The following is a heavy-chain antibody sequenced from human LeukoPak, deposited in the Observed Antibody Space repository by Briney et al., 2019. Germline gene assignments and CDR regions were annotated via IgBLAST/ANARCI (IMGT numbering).Heavy chain of an antibody. CDR3: ARDGGWNFDY. CDR2: ILYDGSNK. V-gene: IGHV3-30*03. CDR1: GFTFWSYG. Sequence: GRALRLSCAASGFTFWSYGMHWVRQAPGMGLEWVAVILYDGSNKYYAESVKGRITISRDDSQYTLNLQMNSLRAEDTAVYYCARDGGWNFDYWGQGTLVTVSS. D-gene: IGHD3-16*01. J-gene: IGHJ4*02.